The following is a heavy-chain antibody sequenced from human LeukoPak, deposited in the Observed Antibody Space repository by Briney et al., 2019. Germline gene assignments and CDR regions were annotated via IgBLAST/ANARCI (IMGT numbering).Heavy chain of an antibody. CDR2: IWYDGSNK. Sequence: GGSLRLSCAASGFTFSSYGMHWVRQAPGKGLEWVGVIWYDGSNKYYADSVKGRFTISRDNSKNTLYLQMNSLRAEDTAVYYCARDPLTTVTTSGRYGMDVWGQGTTVTVSS. J-gene: IGHJ6*02. CDR3: ARDPLTTVTTSGRYGMDV. V-gene: IGHV3-33*01. CDR1: GFTFSSYG. D-gene: IGHD4-17*01.